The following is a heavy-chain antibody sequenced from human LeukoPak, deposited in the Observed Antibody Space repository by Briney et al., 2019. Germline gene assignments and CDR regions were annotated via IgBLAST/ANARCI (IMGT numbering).Heavy chain of an antibody. D-gene: IGHD6-19*01. V-gene: IGHV1-8*03. CDR3: ARGVGVAAREYYFDY. CDR2: MNPNSGDT. CDR1: GYTFTSYD. Sequence: GASVKVSCKASGYTFTSYDINWVRQATGQWLEWMGWMNPNSGDTGYAQEFQGRVTITRSTSISTAYMELSSLRSEDTAVYYCARGVGVAAREYYFDYWGQGTLVTVSS. J-gene: IGHJ4*02.